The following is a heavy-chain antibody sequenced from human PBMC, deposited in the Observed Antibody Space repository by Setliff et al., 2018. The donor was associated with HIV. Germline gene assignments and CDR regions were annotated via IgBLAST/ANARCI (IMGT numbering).Heavy chain of an antibody. D-gene: IGHD5-12*01. CDR2: IWHDGNNK. V-gene: IGHV3-33*03. CDR1: GFTFSSYV. CDR3: AKVGREYSGYDFTFDY. Sequence: PEGSLRLSCAASGFTFSSYVMHWVRQAPGKGLEWVAVIWHDGNNKNYADSVKGRFTISRDNSKNNLYLQMNSLSPEDTAVYYCAKVGREYSGYDFTFDYWGQGTLVTV. J-gene: IGHJ4*02.